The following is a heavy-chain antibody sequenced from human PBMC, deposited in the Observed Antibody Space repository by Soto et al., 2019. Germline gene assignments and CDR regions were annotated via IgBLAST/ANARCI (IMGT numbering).Heavy chain of an antibody. CDR1: GFTFSDYY. V-gene: IGHV3-11*01. J-gene: IGHJ3*02. CDR2: ISSSGSTI. CDR3: ARGEAGGGNSFPHDAFDI. Sequence: PGGSLRLSCAASGFTFSDYYMSWIRQAPGKGLEWVSYISSSGSTIYYADSVKGRFTISRDNAKNSLYLQMNSLRAEDTAVYYCARGEAGGGNSFPHDAFDIWGQGTMVTVSS. D-gene: IGHD2-21*02.